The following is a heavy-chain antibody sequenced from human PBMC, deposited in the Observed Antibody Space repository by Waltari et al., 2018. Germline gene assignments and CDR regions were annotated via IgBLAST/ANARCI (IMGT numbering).Heavy chain of an antibody. J-gene: IGHJ4*02. CDR3: TTTSFVEQQLVLGWDY. D-gene: IGHD6-13*01. CDR2: IKSKTDGGTT. Sequence: EVQLVESGGGLVKPGGSLRLSCAASGFTFSNSRMLWGRQAPGKGLEWVGRIKSKTDGGTTDYAAPVKGRFTISRDDSKNTLYLQMNSLKTEDTAVYYCTTTSFVEQQLVLGWDYWGQGTLVTVSS. V-gene: IGHV3-15*01. CDR1: GFTFSNSR.